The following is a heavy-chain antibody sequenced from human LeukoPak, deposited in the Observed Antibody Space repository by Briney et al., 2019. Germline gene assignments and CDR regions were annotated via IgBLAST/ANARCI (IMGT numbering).Heavy chain of an antibody. J-gene: IGHJ4*02. CDR3: AATYYYDSSGYFSY. CDR1: GFTFSSYG. V-gene: IGHV3-30*02. Sequence: PGGSLRLSCAASGFTFSSYGMHWVRQAPGKGLGWVAFIRYDGSNKYYADSVKGRFTISRDNSKNTLYLQMNSLRAEDTAVYYCAATYYYDSSGYFSYWGQGTLVTVSS. CDR2: IRYDGSNK. D-gene: IGHD3-22*01.